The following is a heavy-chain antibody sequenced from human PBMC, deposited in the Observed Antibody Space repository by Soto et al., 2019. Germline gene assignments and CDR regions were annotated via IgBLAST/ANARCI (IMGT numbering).Heavy chain of an antibody. V-gene: IGHV3-30*18. J-gene: IGHJ6*02. Sequence: QVQLVESGGGVVQPGRSLRLSCAAPGFTFSSYGMHWVRQAPGKGLEWVAVISYDGSNKYYADSVKGRFTISRDNSKNTLYLQMNSLRAEDTAVYYCAKDITGVGMGSYGMDVWGQGTTVTVSS. CDR1: GFTFSSYG. D-gene: IGHD1-26*01. CDR3: AKDITGVGMGSYGMDV. CDR2: ISYDGSNK.